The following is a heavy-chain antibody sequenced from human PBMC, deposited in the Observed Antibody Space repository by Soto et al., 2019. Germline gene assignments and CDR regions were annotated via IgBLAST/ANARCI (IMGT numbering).Heavy chain of an antibody. CDR1: GFSLSTSGVG. V-gene: IGHV2-5*02. Sequence: QITLKESGPTLVKPTQTLTLTCTFSGFSLSTSGVGVGWIRQPPGKALEWLALIYWDDDKRYSPSLKSRLTNPMXTSKNQVVLTMTNMDPVDTATYYCAHRQRTVYFDYWGQGTLVTVSS. CDR2: IYWDDDK. CDR3: AHRQRTVYFDY. D-gene: IGHD4-17*01. J-gene: IGHJ4*02.